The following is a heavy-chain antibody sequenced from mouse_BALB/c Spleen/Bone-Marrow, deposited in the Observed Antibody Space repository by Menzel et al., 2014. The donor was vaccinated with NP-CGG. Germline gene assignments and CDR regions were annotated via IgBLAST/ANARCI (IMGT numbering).Heavy chain of an antibody. CDR3: VRSPSMDY. CDR2: IWSGGIT. Sequence: VQLVESGPGLVQPSQSLSITCTVSGFSLSYYGVHWIRQSPGKGLEWLGVIWSGGITDYNASFISRLSISKDNSKSQVFFTMNSLQANNTAIYYCVRSPSMDYWGPGTSVTVSS. V-gene: IGHV2-2*02. CDR1: GFSLSYYG. J-gene: IGHJ4*01.